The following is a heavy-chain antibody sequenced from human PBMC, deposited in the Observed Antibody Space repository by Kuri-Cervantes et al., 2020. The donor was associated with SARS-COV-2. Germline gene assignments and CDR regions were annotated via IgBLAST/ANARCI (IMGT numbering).Heavy chain of an antibody. V-gene: IGHV3-74*01. J-gene: IGHJ6*02. CDR2: INPDGSYT. Sequence: GGSLRLSCAASGFTFSSYEMNWVRQAPGKGLVWVSRINPDGSYTNNADSVKGRFTLSRDNAKNMLFLQMNSLRAEDTAVYYCARGSIAAAGTLKNGFDVWGQGTTVTVSS. D-gene: IGHD6-13*01. CDR3: ARGSIAAAGTLKNGFDV. CDR1: GFTFSSYE.